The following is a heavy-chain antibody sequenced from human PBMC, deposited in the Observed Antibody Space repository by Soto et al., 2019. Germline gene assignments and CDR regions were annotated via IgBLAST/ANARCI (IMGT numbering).Heavy chain of an antibody. Sequence: SETLSLTCAVYGGSFSSYYWGWIRQPPGKGLEWIGNIYYSGSTYYNPSLKSRVTISVDTSKNQFSLKLSSVTAADTAVYYCARPYYDFWSAAVRYSYYYYYMDVWGKGTTVTVSS. J-gene: IGHJ6*03. CDR1: GGSFSSYY. V-gene: IGHV4-39*01. CDR3: ARPYYDFWSAAVRYSYYYYYMDV. CDR2: IYYSGST. D-gene: IGHD3-3*01.